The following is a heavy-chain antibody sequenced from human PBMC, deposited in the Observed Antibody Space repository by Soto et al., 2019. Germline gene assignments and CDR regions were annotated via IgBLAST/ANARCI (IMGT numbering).Heavy chain of an antibody. J-gene: IGHJ6*02. Sequence: QVQLEESGGGVVQPGRSLRLSCTASGFAFSEYGMHWVRQAPVRGLEWVAIIFYDGSHKYYADSVKCRFTISRDNSRKTVELQMRSLRAEDTSTYFCARRRSTVTTPYFYHGMDVLGRGTTGTVSS. CDR3: ARRRSTVTTPYFYHGMDV. CDR2: IFYDGSHK. CDR1: GFAFSEYG. V-gene: IGHV3-33*01. D-gene: IGHD4-17*01.